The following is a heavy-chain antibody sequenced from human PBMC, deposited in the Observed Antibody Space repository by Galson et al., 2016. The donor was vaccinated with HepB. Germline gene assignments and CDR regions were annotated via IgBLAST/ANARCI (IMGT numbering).Heavy chain of an antibody. CDR1: GYTFTKHY. D-gene: IGHD3-16*02. CDR2: INPNGDIT. Sequence: SVKVSCKASGYTFTKHYIHWVRHAPGQGLEWIGIINPNGDITSYAASVKGRFTISRDDSKSIAYLQMNSLKTEDTAVYYCARVRYTRGFDYWGQGTLVTVSS. J-gene: IGHJ4*02. V-gene: IGHV1-46*03. CDR3: ARVRYTRGFDY.